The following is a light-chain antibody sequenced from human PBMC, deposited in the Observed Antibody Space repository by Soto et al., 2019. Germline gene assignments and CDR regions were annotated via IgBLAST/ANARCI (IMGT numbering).Light chain of an antibody. CDR3: QQFDSYPPVT. J-gene: IGKJ3*01. CDR2: EAS. Sequence: AIQLTQSPSSLSASVGDRVTITCRASQGISSALAWYQQKPGKAPKLLIYEASSLESGVPSRFSGSGSGTDFTLTISSLQPEDFATYYCQQFDSYPPVTFGPGTKVYIK. V-gene: IGKV1-13*02. CDR1: QGISSA.